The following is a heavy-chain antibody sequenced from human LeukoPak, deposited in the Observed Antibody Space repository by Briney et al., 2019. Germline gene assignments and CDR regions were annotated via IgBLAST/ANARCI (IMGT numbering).Heavy chain of an antibody. CDR2: ISYDGSNK. CDR3: ALLGTPDYFDY. CDR1: GFTFSSYG. D-gene: IGHD3-16*01. V-gene: IGHV3-30*03. J-gene: IGHJ4*02. Sequence: GGSLRLSCAASGFTFSSYGMHWVRQAPGKGLEWVAVISYDGSNKYYADSVKGRFTISRDNSKNTLSLQMNSLRAEDTAVYYCALLGTPDYFDYWGQGTLVTVSS.